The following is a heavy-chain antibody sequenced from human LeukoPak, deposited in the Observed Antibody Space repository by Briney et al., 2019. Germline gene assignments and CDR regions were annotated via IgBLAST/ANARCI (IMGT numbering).Heavy chain of an antibody. CDR2: ICSNDNNT. V-gene: IGHV3-23*01. CDR1: VFTFSSYT. D-gene: IGHD2-15*01. Sequence: PGGSLRLSCTASVFTFSSYTMSWVRQAPGEGLEWFSAICSNDNNTYYANSVKGRFTISRDNSKNTLSLQLNSLRAEDTAVYYCAKGTSSSCYSAPNYWGQGTLVTVSS. J-gene: IGHJ4*02. CDR3: AKGTSSSCYSAPNY.